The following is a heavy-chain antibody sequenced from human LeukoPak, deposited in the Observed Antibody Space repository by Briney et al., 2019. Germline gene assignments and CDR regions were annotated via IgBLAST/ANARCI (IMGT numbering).Heavy chain of an antibody. J-gene: IGHJ4*02. CDR3: ARGLGDDILTGYYNLDY. CDR1: GGTFISYA. CDR2: IIAIFGTA. D-gene: IGHD3-9*01. V-gene: IGHV1-69*05. Sequence: SVKVSCKASGGTFISYAISWVRQAPGQGVEWMGRIIAIFGTANYAQKFQGRVTITTDESTSTAYMELSSLRSEDTAVYYCARGLGDDILTGYYNLDYWGQGTLVTVSS.